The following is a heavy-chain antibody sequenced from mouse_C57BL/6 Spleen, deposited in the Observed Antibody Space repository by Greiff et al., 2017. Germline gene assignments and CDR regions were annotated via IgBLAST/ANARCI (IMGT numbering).Heavy chain of an antibody. CDR1: GYTFTSYW. J-gene: IGHJ4*01. D-gene: IGHD1-1*01. CDR3: ARKEAVRDAMDY. Sequence: QVQLQQPGAELVMPGASVKLSCKASGYTFTSYWMHWVKQRPGQGLEWIGEIDPSDSYTNYNQKFKGKSTLTVDKSSSTAYMQLSSLTSEDSAVYYCARKEAVRDAMDYWGQGTSVTVSS. V-gene: IGHV1-69*01. CDR2: IDPSDSYT.